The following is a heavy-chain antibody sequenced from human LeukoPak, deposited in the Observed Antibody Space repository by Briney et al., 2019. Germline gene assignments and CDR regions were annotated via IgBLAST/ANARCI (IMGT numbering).Heavy chain of an antibody. CDR3: TSHAAFDP. Sequence: GGSLRLSCAASGFTFNNAWMNWVRQAPGKGLEWVGRIKSKNVGGTTDYAAPVKGRFTISRDDSKNTVYLQMNSLKIEDTAVYYCTSHAAFDPWGQGTLVTVS. J-gene: IGHJ5*02. V-gene: IGHV3-15*01. CDR2: IKSKNVGGTT. CDR1: GFTFNNAW.